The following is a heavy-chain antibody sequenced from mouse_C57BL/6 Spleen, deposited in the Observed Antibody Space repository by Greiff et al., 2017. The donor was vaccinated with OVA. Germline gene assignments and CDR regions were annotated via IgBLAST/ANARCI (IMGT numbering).Heavy chain of an antibody. V-gene: IGHV1-52*01. CDR3: AREENRGGFAY. CDR1: GYTFTSYW. CDR2: IDPSDSET. J-gene: IGHJ3*01. Sequence: QVQLQQPGAELVRPGSSVKLSCKASGYTFTSYWMHWVKQRPIQGLEWIGNIDPSDSETHYNQKFKDKATLTVDKSSSTAYMQLSSLTSEDSAVYYCAREENRGGFAYWGQGTLVTVSA.